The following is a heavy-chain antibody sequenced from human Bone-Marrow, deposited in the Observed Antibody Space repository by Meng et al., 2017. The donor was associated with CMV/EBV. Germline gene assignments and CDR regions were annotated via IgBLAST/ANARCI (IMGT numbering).Heavy chain of an antibody. CDR2: ISRSSSYI. D-gene: IGHD3-10*01. CDR1: GFTLGSYW. J-gene: IGHJ4*02. CDR3: ARLWGVRGYYFDY. Sequence: GESLKISCAASGFTLGSYWMSWVRQAPGKGLEWVSFISRSSSYIYNADSVKGRFTISRDNAKNSLYLQMNSLRAEDTAVYYCARLWGVRGYYFDYWGQGTLVTVSS. V-gene: IGHV3-21*01.